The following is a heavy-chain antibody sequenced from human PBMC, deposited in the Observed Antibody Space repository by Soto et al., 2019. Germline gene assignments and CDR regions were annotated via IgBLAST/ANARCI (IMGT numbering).Heavy chain of an antibody. Sequence: QAQLVQSGTEVKRPGASVKVSCKASGYTFTSYYIHWVRQAPGQGLEWMGIINPSGGTTSYAQKFQGRVTMTTDTSTTTVYMELSSLRYEDTAVYYCARVRDYGDYGGLGYWGQGTLVTVSS. J-gene: IGHJ4*02. CDR3: ARVRDYGDYGGLGY. CDR1: GYTFTSYY. V-gene: IGHV1-46*01. D-gene: IGHD4-17*01. CDR2: INPSGGTT.